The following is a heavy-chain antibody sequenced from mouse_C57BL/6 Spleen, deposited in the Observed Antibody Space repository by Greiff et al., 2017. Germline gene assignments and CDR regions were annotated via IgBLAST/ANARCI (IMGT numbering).Heavy chain of an antibody. Sequence: ESGPGLVKPSQSLSLTCSVTGYSITSGYYWNWIRQFPGNKLEWMGYISYDGSNNYNPSLKNRISITRDTSKNQFFLKLNSVTTEDTATYYCARATSYDYFFDYWGQGTTLTVSS. CDR3: ARATSYDYFFDY. D-gene: IGHD2-4*01. CDR1: GYSITSGYY. J-gene: IGHJ2*01. V-gene: IGHV3-6*01. CDR2: ISYDGSN.